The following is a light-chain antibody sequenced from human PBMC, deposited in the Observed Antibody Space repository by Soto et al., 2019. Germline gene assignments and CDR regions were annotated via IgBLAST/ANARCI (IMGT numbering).Light chain of an antibody. CDR2: DVN. Sequence: QSVLTQPASVSGSPGQSIAISCTGTSSDVGGYNSVSWYQHHPGKAPKLMIYDVNYRPSGISDRFSGSKSGNTASLTISGPQAEDEADYYCSSYTSSSTLVFGTGTKVTVL. CDR3: SSYTSSSTLV. CDR1: SSDVGGYNS. J-gene: IGLJ1*01. V-gene: IGLV2-14*03.